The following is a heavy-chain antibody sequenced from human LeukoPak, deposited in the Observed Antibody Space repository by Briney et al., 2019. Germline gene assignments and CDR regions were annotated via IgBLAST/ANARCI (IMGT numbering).Heavy chain of an antibody. J-gene: IGHJ4*02. V-gene: IGHV1-2*06. D-gene: IGHD3-22*01. CDR3: ARGGRDSSGYYPKTFDY. CDR2: INPNSGGT. CDR1: GYTFPSYA. Sequence: GASVKVSCKPSGYTFPSYAISWVRQAPGQGLEWMGRINPNSGGTNYAQKFQGRVTMTRDTSISTAYMELSRLRSDDTAVYYCARGGRDSSGYYPKTFDYWGQGTLVTVSS.